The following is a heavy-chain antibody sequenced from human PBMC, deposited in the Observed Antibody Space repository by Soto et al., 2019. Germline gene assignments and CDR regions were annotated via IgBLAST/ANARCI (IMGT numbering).Heavy chain of an antibody. V-gene: IGHV3-23*01. CDR2: ISSSGGTT. CDR1: GFSFSSYA. J-gene: IGHJ4*02. D-gene: IGHD4-17*01. CDR3: ARNDYGDLDY. Sequence: SGGSLRLSCAASGFSFSSYAMTWVRQAPGKGLEWVSGISSSGGTTYYPDSMRGRFTISRDNSKNTLYLQVNSLRVEDTAVYFCARNDYGDLDYWGQGTLVTVSS.